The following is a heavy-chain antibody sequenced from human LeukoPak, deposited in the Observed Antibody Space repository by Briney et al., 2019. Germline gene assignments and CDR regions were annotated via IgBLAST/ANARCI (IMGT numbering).Heavy chain of an antibody. V-gene: IGHV3-53*01. CDR2: IYSDNT. CDR1: GFTVSSNS. J-gene: IGHJ4*02. D-gene: IGHD4/OR15-4a*01. CDR3: ARRAGAYSHPYDY. Sequence: GGSLRLSCTVSGFTVSSNSMSWVRQAPGKGLEWVSFIYSDNTHYSDSVKGRFTISRDNSKNTLYLQMNSLRAEDTAVYYCARRAGAYSHPYDYWGQGTLVTVST.